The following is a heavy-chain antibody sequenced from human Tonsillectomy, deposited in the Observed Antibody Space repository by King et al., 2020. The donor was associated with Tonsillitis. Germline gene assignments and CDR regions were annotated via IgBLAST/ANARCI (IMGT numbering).Heavy chain of an antibody. D-gene: IGHD1-1*01. CDR2: ISYDGSNK. J-gene: IGHJ3*02. V-gene: IGHV3-30-3*01. CDR1: GLTFSSYA. CDR3: ARDQTAQRLIHSPEWGFDI. Sequence: VQLVESGGGVVQPGRSLRLSCAASGLTFSSYAMNWVRQAPGKGLEWVAVISYDGSNKYYADSVKGRFTISRDNSKNTLYLQMNSLRTEDTAVYYCARDQTAQRLIHSPEWGFDIWGQGTMVTVSS.